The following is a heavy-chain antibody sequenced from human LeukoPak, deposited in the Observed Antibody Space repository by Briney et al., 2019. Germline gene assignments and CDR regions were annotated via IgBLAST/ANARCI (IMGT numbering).Heavy chain of an antibody. CDR3: ARLTIPYFFDY. Sequence: SETLSLTCTVSGGSISSYYWSWIRQPPGKGLEWIGYISYSGITNYNPSLKSRVTISVDTSKNQFSLKLTSVTAADTAVYYCARLTIPYFFDYWGQGTLVTVSS. J-gene: IGHJ4*02. D-gene: IGHD5-24*01. CDR2: ISYSGIT. CDR1: GGSISSYY. V-gene: IGHV4-59*08.